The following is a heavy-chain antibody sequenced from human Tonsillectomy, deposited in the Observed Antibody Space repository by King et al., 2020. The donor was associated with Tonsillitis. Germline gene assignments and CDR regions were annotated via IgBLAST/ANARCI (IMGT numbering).Heavy chain of an antibody. CDR2: IWYDGSNK. D-gene: IGHD3-10*01. CDR3: ARGPGSGTHLSAFDI. J-gene: IGHJ3*02. Sequence: VLLVESGGGLVQPGGSLRLSCEASGFTFSICGMHWVRQAPGKGLEWVASIWYDGSNKYFADSVKGRCTISRDNAKDTLYLQMDSLRAEDTAVYYCARGPGSGTHLSAFDIWGQGTVVTVSS. CDR1: GFTFSICG. V-gene: IGHV3-33*08.